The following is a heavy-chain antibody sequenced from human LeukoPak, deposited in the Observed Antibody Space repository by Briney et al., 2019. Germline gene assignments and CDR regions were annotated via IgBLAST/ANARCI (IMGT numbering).Heavy chain of an antibody. J-gene: IGHJ3*02. V-gene: IGHV1-2*02. D-gene: IGHD6-13*01. CDR3: ARGIAAAGHDAFDI. CDR1: GYTFTGYY. CDR2: INPNSGGT. Sequence: ASVEVSCKASGYTFTGYYMHWVRQAPGQGLEWMGWINPNSGGTNYAQKFQGRVTMTRDTSISTAYMELSRLRSDDTAVYYCARGIAAAGHDAFDIWGQGTMVTVSS.